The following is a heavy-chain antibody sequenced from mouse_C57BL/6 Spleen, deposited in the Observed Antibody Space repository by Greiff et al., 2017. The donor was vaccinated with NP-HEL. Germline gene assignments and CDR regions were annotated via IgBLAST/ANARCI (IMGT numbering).Heavy chain of an antibody. D-gene: IGHD2-12*01. CDR1: GFTFSDYG. V-gene: IGHV5-17*01. CDR2: ISSGSSTI. CDR3: ARTDYYSDCDYAMDY. Sequence: EVQLVESGGGLVKPGGSLKLSCAASGFTFSDYGMHWVRQAPEKGLEWVAYISSGSSTIYYADPVTGRCTITGDNAKNTLFLRMTSLRYEDTAMYYCARTDYYSDCDYAMDYWGQGTSVTVSS. J-gene: IGHJ4*01.